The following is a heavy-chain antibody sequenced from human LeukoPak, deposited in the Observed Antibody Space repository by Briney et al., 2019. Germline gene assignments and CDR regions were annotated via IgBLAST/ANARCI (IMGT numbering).Heavy chain of an antibody. Sequence: GGSLRLSCAASGFTVSSNYMSWVRQAPGKGLEWVANIRQDGNEKYYVDSVKGRFTMSRDNAKNSLYLQMNTLRAEDTAVYYCARRDSSGYPLFDYWGQGTLVTVSS. V-gene: IGHV3-7*05. CDR3: ARRDSSGYPLFDY. D-gene: IGHD3-22*01. J-gene: IGHJ4*02. CDR1: GFTVSSNY. CDR2: IRQDGNEK.